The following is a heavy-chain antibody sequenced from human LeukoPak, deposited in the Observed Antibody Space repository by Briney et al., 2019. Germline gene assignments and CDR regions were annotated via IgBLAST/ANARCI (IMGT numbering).Heavy chain of an antibody. D-gene: IGHD2-2*01. Sequence: SETLSLTCAVSGGSISSSNWWSWVRQPPGKGLEWIGEIYHSGSTNYNPSLKSRVTISVDKSKNQFSLKLSSVSAADTAVYYCARGRTLCSGTSCPSHYFDFWGQGILVTVSS. V-gene: IGHV4-4*02. CDR2: IYHSGST. J-gene: IGHJ4*02. CDR3: ARGRTLCSGTSCPSHYFDF. CDR1: GGSISSSNW.